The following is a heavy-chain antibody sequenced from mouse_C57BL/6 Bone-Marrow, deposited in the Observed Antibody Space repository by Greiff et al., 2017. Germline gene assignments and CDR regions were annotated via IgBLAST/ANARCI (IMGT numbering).Heavy chain of an antibody. V-gene: IGHV1-50*01. CDR3: ARGYWNSDDGPPYAMDY. J-gene: IGHJ4*01. CDR2: IDPSDSYT. D-gene: IGHD2-3*01. Sequence: QVQLQQPGAELVKPGASVKLSCKASGYTFTSYWMQWVKQRPGQGLEWIGEIDPSDSYTNYNQKFTGKATLTVDTSSSTAYLQLSSLTSEDSAVYYGARGYWNSDDGPPYAMDYWGQGTSVTVSS. CDR1: GYTFTSYW.